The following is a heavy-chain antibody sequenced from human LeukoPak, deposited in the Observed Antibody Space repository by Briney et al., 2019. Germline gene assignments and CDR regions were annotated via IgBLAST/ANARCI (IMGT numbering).Heavy chain of an antibody. CDR1: GYTFTSYG. V-gene: IGHV1-18*01. CDR2: ISAYNGNT. D-gene: IGHD6-13*01. CDR3: AREALSWQLVPYYYYGMDV. J-gene: IGHJ6*02. Sequence: ASVKVSCKASGYTFTSYGISWVRQAPGQGLEWMGWISAYNGNTNYAQKLQGRVTMTTDTSTSTAYMELRNLRSDDTAVYYCAREALSWQLVPYYYYGMDVWGQGTTVTVSS.